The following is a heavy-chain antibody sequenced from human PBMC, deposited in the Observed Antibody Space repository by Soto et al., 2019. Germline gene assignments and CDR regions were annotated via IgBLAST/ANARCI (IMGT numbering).Heavy chain of an antibody. D-gene: IGHD4-17*01. CDR3: SRASDYGDYVAETSGY. V-gene: IGHV3-48*02. Sequence: PGGSLRLSCAASGFTFSSYSMNWVRQAPGKGLEWVSSITSSSSTIYYADSVKGRFTISRDNAKNSLYLQMNSLRDEDTAVYYCSRASDYGDYVAETSGYWGQGTLVTVSS. CDR2: ITSSSSTI. CDR1: GFTFSSYS. J-gene: IGHJ4*02.